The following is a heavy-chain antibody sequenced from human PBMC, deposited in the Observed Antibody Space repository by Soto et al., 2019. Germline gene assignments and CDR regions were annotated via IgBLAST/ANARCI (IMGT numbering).Heavy chain of an antibody. CDR2: IIPMVGTA. J-gene: IGHJ4*02. CDR3: ASGIQLWLRRINNGYSG. V-gene: IGHV1-69*12. Sequence: QVQLVQSGAEVKKPESSVKVSCKAPGGTFSTYAISWVRQAPGQGLEWMGGIIPMVGTANYAQRFQARVTITADESTNTVYMELSSLRSEDTAVYFCASGIQLWLRRINNGYSGWGQGTLVTVSS. CDR1: GGTFSTYA. D-gene: IGHD5-18*01.